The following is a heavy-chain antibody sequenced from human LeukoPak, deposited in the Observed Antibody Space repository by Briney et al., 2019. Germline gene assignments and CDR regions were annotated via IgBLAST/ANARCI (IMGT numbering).Heavy chain of an antibody. J-gene: IGHJ4*02. CDR3: ARDGNSWSKD. D-gene: IGHD6-13*01. V-gene: IGHV3-7*01. CDR2: IRPDGGEK. Sequence: PGGSLRLSCAASGFSFGSDWMSWLRQAPGKGVEWVANIRPDGGEKYYVDSVKGRFIISRDNAKNSLFLQMNRLKAEDTAVYFCARDGNSWSKDWGQGTLVTVSS. CDR1: GFSFGSDW.